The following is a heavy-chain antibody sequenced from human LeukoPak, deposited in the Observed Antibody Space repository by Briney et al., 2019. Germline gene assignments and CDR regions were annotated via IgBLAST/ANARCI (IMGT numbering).Heavy chain of an antibody. CDR3: ARDRGLRYFNWLLHYFDY. CDR1: GGSISSSNW. J-gene: IGHJ4*02. CDR2: IYHSGST. D-gene: IGHD3-9*01. Sequence: SETLSLTCAVSGGSISSSNWWSWVRQPPGEGLEWIGEIYHSGSTNYNPSLKSRVTISVDTSKNQFSLKLSSVTAADTAVYYCARDRGLRYFNWLLHYFDYWGQGTLVTVSS. V-gene: IGHV4-4*02.